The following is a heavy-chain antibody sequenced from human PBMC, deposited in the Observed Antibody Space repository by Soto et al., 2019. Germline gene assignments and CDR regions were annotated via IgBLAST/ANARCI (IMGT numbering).Heavy chain of an antibody. CDR2: INHSGST. CDR3: ARGNMVRGSDY. V-gene: IGHV4-34*01. Sequence: PSETLSLTCAVYGGSFSGYYWSWIRQPPGKGLEWIGEINHSGSTNYNPSLKSRVTISVDTSKNQFSLKLSSVTAADTAVYYCARGNMVRGSDYWGQGTLVTVSS. J-gene: IGHJ4*02. D-gene: IGHD3-10*01. CDR1: GGSFSGYY.